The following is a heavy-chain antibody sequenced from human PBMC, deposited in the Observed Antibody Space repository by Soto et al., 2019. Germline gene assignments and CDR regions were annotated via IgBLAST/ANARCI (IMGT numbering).Heavy chain of an antibody. CDR2: IYTTGST. CDR3: ARDNYYDSNNWLDP. J-gene: IGHJ5*02. D-gene: IGHD3-22*01. V-gene: IGHV4-4*07. CDR1: GGSIKNYY. Sequence: SETLSLTCTVSGGSIKNYYWSWIRQPAGKGLEWIGRIYTTGSTNYNPSLKGRVTMSIDTSENQFSLRLNSVTAADTAVYYCARDNYYDSNNWLDPWGQGTLVTVSS.